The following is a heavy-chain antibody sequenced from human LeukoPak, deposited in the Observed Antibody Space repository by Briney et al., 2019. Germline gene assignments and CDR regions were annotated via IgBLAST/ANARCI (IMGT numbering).Heavy chain of an antibody. D-gene: IGHD3-22*01. CDR3: ARISYYYDSSGYPFDY. CDR2: INHSGST. V-gene: IGHV4-34*01. CDR1: GGSFSGYY. Sequence: NASETLPLTCAVYGGSFSGYYWSWIRQPPGKGLEWIGEINHSGSTNYNPSLKSRVTISVDTSKNQFSLKLSSVTAADTAVYYCARISYYYDSSGYPFDYWGQGTLVTVSS. J-gene: IGHJ4*02.